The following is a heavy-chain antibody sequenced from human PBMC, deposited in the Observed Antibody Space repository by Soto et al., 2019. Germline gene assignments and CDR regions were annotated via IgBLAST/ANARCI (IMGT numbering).Heavy chain of an antibody. Sequence: DVQLLESGGGLVQPGESLRLSCVASGFSFNKYAMIWVRQAPGKGQEWVSGITGSGNTIEYTASVKGRFTISRDNSKNTVYLQMDSLRAEDTAMYYCAKDDVSGDGLWLVSDWGQGTTVTVS. J-gene: IGHJ4*02. CDR3: AKDDVSGDGLWLVSD. CDR1: GFSFNKYA. CDR2: ITGSGNTI. D-gene: IGHD2-21*02. V-gene: IGHV3-23*01.